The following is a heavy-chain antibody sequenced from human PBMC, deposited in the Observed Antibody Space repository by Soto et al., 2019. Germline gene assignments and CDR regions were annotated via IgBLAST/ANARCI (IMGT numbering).Heavy chain of an antibody. CDR1: GFSFASFA. CDR2: IVGSDAKT. J-gene: IGHJ4*02. V-gene: IGHV3-23*01. Sequence: QPGGSLRLSCTTSGFSFASFALTWVRQAPGQGLEWVATIVGSDAKTHYADSVKGRCSISRDTSRNTVYLQMNNLGADDTAIYYCAKWTYLDFWGQGTRVTVSS. D-gene: IGHD5-12*01. CDR3: AKWTYLDF.